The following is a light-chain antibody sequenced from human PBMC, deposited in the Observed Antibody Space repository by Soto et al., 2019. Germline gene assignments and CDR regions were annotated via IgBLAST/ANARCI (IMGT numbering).Light chain of an antibody. Sequence: QSVLTQPASVSGSPGQSIAISCTGTSSHVGSYNSVSSYQQYPGKAPKLMIHDVNNRLSGISDRFSGSKSGNTASLTISGLQAEDEADYYCSSFTSSTSYVFGTGTKVTVL. V-gene: IGLV2-14*03. CDR3: SSFTSSTSYV. CDR2: DVN. J-gene: IGLJ1*01. CDR1: SSHVGSYNS.